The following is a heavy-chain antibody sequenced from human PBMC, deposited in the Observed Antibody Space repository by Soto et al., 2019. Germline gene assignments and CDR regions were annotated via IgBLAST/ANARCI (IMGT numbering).Heavy chain of an antibody. J-gene: IGHJ5*02. D-gene: IGHD2-21*02. Sequence: GASVKVSCKASGGTFSSYAISWVRQAPGQGLEWIGGIIPIFGTANYAEKFQGRVTITADESTSTAYMELSSLRSEDTAVYYCARGSLHQVVTAGWFDPWGQGTLVTVS. V-gene: IGHV1-69*13. CDR2: IIPIFGTA. CDR3: ARGSLHQVVTAGWFDP. CDR1: GGTFSSYA.